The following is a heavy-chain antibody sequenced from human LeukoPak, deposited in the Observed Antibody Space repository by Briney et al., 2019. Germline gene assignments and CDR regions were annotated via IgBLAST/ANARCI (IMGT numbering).Heavy chain of an antibody. CDR2: INPNSGGT. V-gene: IGHV1-2*04. Sequence: ASVKVSCKASGYTFTGYYMHWVRQAPGQGLEWMGWINPNSGGTNYAQKFQGWVTMTRDTSISTDYMELSRLRSDDTAVYYCARARSPGYSSSDGMGVWGKGTTVTVSS. CDR3: ARARSPGYSSSDGMGV. CDR1: GYTFTGYY. D-gene: IGHD6-13*01. J-gene: IGHJ6*04.